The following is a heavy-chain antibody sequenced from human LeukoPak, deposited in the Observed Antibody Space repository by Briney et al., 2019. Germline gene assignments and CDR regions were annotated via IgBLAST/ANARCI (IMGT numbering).Heavy chain of an antibody. D-gene: IGHD3-22*01. CDR3: ARDCLYYYDSSGYLAGEY. Sequence: PSETLSLTCTVSGGSISSSSYYWGWIRQPPGKGLEWIGSIYYSGSTYYNPSLKSRFTISVDTSKNQFSLKLSSVTAADTAVYYCARDCLYYYDSSGYLAGEYWGQGTLVTVSS. CDR1: GGSISSSSYY. CDR2: IYYSGST. V-gene: IGHV4-39*07. J-gene: IGHJ4*02.